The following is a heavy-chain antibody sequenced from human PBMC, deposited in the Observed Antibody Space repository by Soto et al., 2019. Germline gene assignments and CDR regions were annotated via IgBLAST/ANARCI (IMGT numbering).Heavy chain of an antibody. V-gene: IGHV4-39*01. J-gene: IGHJ5*02. CDR3: AQKTFDFWSGYSRNWFDP. Sequence: TSETLSLTCTVSGGSISSSSYYWGWIRQPPGKGLEWIGSIYYSGSTYYNPSLKSRVTISVDTSKNQFSLKLSSVTAADTAVYYCAQKTFDFWSGYSRNWFDPWGQGTLVTVSS. CDR1: GGSISSSSYY. CDR2: IYYSGST. D-gene: IGHD3-3*01.